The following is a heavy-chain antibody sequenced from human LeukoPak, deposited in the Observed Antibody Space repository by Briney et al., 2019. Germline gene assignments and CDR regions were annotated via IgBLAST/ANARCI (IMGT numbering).Heavy chain of an antibody. CDR3: ARDHSPDYYYGSGSYFYY. J-gene: IGHJ4*02. CDR1: GFTFSSYW. Sequence: GGSLRLSCAASGFTFSSYWMSWVRQAPGKGLEWVANIKQDGGEKYYVDSVKGRFTISRDNAKNSLYLQMNSLRAEDTAVYYCARDHSPDYYYGSGSYFYYWGQGTLVTVSS. D-gene: IGHD3-10*01. V-gene: IGHV3-7*01. CDR2: IKQDGGEK.